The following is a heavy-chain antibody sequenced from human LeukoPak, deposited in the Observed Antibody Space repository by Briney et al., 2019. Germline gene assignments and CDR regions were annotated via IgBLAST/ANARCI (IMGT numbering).Heavy chain of an antibody. J-gene: IGHJ4*02. CDR3: ARGSYSSGRSAVDY. D-gene: IGHD6-19*01. CDR2: INPSGGTT. Sequence: ASVKVSCKASGYTFISYYMHWVRQAPGQRLEWMGIINPSGGTTSYAQKFQGRVTLTRDTSASTVYMEVSSLRSEDTAVYYCARGSYSSGRSAVDYWGQGTLVTVS. V-gene: IGHV1-46*01. CDR1: GYTFISYY.